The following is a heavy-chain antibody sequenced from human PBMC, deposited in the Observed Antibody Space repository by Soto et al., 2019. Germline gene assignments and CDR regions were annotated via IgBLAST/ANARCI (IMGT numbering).Heavy chain of an antibody. D-gene: IGHD6-13*01. CDR1: VFTFSRSD. V-gene: IGHV3-13*01. J-gene: IGHJ6*03. Sequence: PGGSLTLSCAASVFTFSRSDMHWVRQATGKGLEWVSAIGTAGDTYYPGSVKGRFTISRENAKNSLYLQMNSLRAGDTALYYCARGWLATGGSLSYMDVWVKGTTVTVSS. CDR2: IGTAGDT. CDR3: ARGWLATGGSLSYMDV.